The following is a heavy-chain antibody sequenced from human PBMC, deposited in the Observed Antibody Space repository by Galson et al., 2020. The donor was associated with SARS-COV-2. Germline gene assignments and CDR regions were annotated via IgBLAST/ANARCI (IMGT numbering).Heavy chain of an antibody. CDR2: INPSGGST. V-gene: IGHV1-46*01. J-gene: IGHJ6*02. CDR1: GYTFTSYY. D-gene: IGHD4-17*01. CDR3: ARDLTVTTNYYYCYGMDV. Sequence: ASVKVSCKASGYTFTSYYMHWVRQAPGQGLEWMGIINPSGGSTSYAQKFQGRVTMTRDTSTSTVYMELSSLRSEDTAVYYCARDLTVTTNYYYCYGMDVWGQGTTVTVSS.